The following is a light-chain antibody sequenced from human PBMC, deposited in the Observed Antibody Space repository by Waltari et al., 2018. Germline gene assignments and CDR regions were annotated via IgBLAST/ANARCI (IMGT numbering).Light chain of an antibody. V-gene: IGLV2-14*03. Sequence: SALTQPASVSGSPGQSIPISTTGTSSDVACHNYVSWYQQHPGKAPKLMIYDVSNRPAGVSKRFSGAKSGNTASLTISGLQAEDEADYYCSSYTSSSTRVVGGGTKLTVL. CDR3: SSYTSSSTRV. J-gene: IGLJ2*01. CDR2: DVS. CDR1: SSDVACHNY.